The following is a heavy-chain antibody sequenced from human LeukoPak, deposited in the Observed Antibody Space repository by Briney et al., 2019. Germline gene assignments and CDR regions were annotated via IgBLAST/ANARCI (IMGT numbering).Heavy chain of an antibody. V-gene: IGHV3-30*03. J-gene: IGHJ4*02. CDR2: ISYDGSNK. CDR1: GFPFSSYG. Sequence: LPGGSLRLSCAASGFPFSSYGIHWVRKAPGKGLEWVALISYDGSNKYYADSVKGRFTISRDNSKNTLYLQMNSLRAKDTAVYYCASARALYGYSGYDEPYFDYWGQGTLVTVSS. D-gene: IGHD5-12*01. CDR3: ASARALYGYSGYDEPYFDY.